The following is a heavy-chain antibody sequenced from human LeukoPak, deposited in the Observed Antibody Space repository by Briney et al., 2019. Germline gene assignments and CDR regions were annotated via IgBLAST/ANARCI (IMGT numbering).Heavy chain of an antibody. J-gene: IGHJ4*02. CDR2: ISAYNSNK. CDR3: ARDPGTQGSVTAPYYFDY. CDR1: GYTFTSYG. Sequence: ASVKVSCKASGYTFTSYGISWVRQAPGQGLEWMGWISAYNSNKNYAQKLQGRVTMTTDTSTSTAYMELRSLRSEDRAVYYCARDPGTQGSVTAPYYFDYWGQGTLVTVSS. D-gene: IGHD2-21*02. V-gene: IGHV1-18*01.